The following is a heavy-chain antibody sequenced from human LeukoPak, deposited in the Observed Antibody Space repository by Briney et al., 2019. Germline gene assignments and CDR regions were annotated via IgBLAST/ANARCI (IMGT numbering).Heavy chain of an antibody. V-gene: IGHV3-30-3*01. CDR1: GFTFSSYA. CDR3: ARGVRYCSSTSCYFRAFDI. Sequence: PGRSLRLSCAASGFTFSSYAMHWVRQAPGKGLEWGAVISYEGSNKYYADSVKGRFTIPRDNSKNTLYLQMNSLRAEDTAVYYCARGVRYCSSTSCYFRAFDIWGQGTMVTVSS. J-gene: IGHJ3*02. CDR2: ISYEGSNK. D-gene: IGHD2-2*01.